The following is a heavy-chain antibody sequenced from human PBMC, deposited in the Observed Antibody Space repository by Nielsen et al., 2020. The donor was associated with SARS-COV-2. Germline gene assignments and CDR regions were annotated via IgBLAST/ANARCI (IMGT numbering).Heavy chain of an antibody. J-gene: IGHJ6*03. V-gene: IGHV3-48*03. CDR2: ISSSTATT. D-gene: IGHD2/OR15-2a*01. CDR1: GFSFSNYD. CDR3: AREGLGSTYYIDV. Sequence: GGSLRLSCSASGFSFSNYDMNWVRQAPGKGLEWIAYISSSTATTVYADSVKGRFTVSRDNVENSLFLQMISLRGEDTAVYFCAREGLGSTYYIDVWGEGTTVTVSS.